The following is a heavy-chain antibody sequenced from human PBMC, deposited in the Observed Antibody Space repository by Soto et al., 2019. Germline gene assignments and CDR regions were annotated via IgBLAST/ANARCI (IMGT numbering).Heavy chain of an antibody. CDR3: ARDPSGYDLPAY. CDR2: IIPILGIA. D-gene: IGHD5-12*01. CDR1: GYTYTSYG. J-gene: IGHJ4*02. Sequence: ASVKVSCQASGYTYTSYGISWVRQAPGQGLEWMGRIIPILGIANYAQKFQGRVTITADKSTSTAYMELSSLRSEDTAVYYCARDPSGYDLPAYWGQGTLVTVSS. V-gene: IGHV1-69*04.